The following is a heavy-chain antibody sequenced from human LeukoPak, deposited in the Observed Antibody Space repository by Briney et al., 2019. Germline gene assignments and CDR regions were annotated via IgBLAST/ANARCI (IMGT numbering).Heavy chain of an antibody. Sequence: SGGSLRLSCEASGFSLSSYATSWVRQAPGKGLEWVSGISGSGGSTYYAGSVKGRFTISRDISKNTLYLQMNSLRAEDTAVYYCARDLYADFWSGSVFDYWGQGTLVTVSS. CDR2: ISGSGGST. D-gene: IGHD3-3*01. CDR3: ARDLYADFWSGSVFDY. CDR1: GFSLSSYA. J-gene: IGHJ4*02. V-gene: IGHV3-23*01.